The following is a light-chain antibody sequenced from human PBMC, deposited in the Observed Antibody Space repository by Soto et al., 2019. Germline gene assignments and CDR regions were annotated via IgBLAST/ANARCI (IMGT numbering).Light chain of an antibody. V-gene: IGLV1-51*01. J-gene: IGLJ2*01. CDR3: GTWDNSPSGVL. CDR2: DNN. Sequence: QSVLTQPPSVSAAPGQQVTISCSGSSSNIGNNYVSWYQQFPGTAPKLLIYDNNKRPSGIPDRFSGSKSGTSATLGITGLQTGDEADYYCGTWDNSPSGVLFGGGTKLTVL. CDR1: SSNIGNNY.